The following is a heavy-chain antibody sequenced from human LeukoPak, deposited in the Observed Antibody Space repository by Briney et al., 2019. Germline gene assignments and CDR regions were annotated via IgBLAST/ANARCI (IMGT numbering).Heavy chain of an antibody. D-gene: IGHD4-17*01. V-gene: IGHV3-48*02. Sequence: GGSLRLSCAASGFTFSSYSMNWVRQAPGKGLEWVSFISSRSGTIYYADSVKGRFTISRDNAKNSLYLQMNSLRDKDTAVYYCAGAEDGDYHPGDYWGQGTLVTVSS. CDR1: GFTFSSYS. J-gene: IGHJ4*02. CDR3: AGAEDGDYHPGDY. CDR2: ISSRSGTI.